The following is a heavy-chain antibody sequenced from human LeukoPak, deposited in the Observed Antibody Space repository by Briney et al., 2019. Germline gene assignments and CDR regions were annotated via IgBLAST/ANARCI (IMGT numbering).Heavy chain of an antibody. V-gene: IGHV1-24*01. J-gene: IGHJ4*02. CDR2: FDPEDGET. CDR3: ARDNYDNSGYYFDY. D-gene: IGHD3-22*01. CDR1: GYTLTELS. Sequence: ASVKVSCKVSGYTLTELSMHWVRQAPGKGLEWMGGFDPEDGETIYAQKFQGRVTMTEDTSTDTAYMELSRLTSDDTAVYYCARDNYDNSGYYFDYWGQGTLVTVSS.